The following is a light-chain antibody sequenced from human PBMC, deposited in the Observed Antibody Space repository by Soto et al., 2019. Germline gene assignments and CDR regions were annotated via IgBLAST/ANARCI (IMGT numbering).Light chain of an antibody. CDR3: LQHNSYPRT. Sequence: MQRTQSPSSLSSSVGHTVTSTCRASQCIRDDLGLYQHKPGKAPKRLLYAASSLQSGVTSRFSRSGSGTEFTLPLTRLQTEDFPHYYCLQHNSYPRTVGQGTKVHIK. V-gene: IGKV1-17*01. CDR1: QCIRDD. CDR2: AAS. J-gene: IGKJ1*01.